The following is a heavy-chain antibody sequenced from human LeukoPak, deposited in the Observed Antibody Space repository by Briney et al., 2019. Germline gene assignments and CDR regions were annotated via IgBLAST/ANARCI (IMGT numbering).Heavy chain of an antibody. Sequence: GGSQRLSCAASGFTFSNYAMSWVRQAPGKGLEWVSAIRGTGGITYYAESVKGRFTISRDNSKNTLYLQMNSLRVEDTAAYYCAKESGYAPPRWFDPWGQATQVTVSS. J-gene: IGHJ5*02. CDR1: GFTFSNYA. CDR3: AKESGYAPPRWFDP. V-gene: IGHV3-23*01. D-gene: IGHD2-2*01. CDR2: IRGTGGIT.